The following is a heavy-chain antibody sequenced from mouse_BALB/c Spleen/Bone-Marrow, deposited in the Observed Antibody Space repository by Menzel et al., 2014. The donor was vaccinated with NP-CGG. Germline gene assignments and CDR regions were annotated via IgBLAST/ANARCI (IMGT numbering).Heavy chain of an antibody. CDR2: IDPYYGGT. J-gene: IGHJ1*01. CDR1: GYSFTGYS. CDR3: TRRGSSWCFDV. Sequence: VHLQQSGPELEKPGASVKTSCKASGYSFTGYSMNWVRQSNGKSLEWIGNIDPYYGGTTYNQKFKGKATLTVDKSSSTAYMQLKSLTSEDSAVYYSTRRGSSWCFDVWSAGTTITISS. V-gene: IGHV1S135*01. D-gene: IGHD1-1*01.